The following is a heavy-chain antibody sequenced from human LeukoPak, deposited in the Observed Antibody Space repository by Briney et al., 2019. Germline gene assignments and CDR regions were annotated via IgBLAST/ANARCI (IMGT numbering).Heavy chain of an antibody. CDR2: IYYSGST. D-gene: IGHD6-13*01. V-gene: IGHV4-34*01. CDR1: GGSFSGYY. Sequence: SETLSLTCAVYGGSFSGYYWSWIRQPPGKGLEWIGSIYYSGSTYYNPSLKSRVTISVDTSKNQFSLKLSSVTAADTAVYYCASSIAAAAILFDYWGQGTLVTVSS. J-gene: IGHJ4*02. CDR3: ASSIAAAAILFDY.